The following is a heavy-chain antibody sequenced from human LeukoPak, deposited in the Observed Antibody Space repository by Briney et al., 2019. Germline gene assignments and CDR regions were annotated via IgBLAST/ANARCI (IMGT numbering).Heavy chain of an antibody. J-gene: IGHJ4*02. Sequence: PGRSLRLSCAASGFTFSSYALHWVRQAPGKGVEWVALMSYDGSNKYYADSVKGRFTISRDNSKNTLYLQMNSLSAEDTAVYYCARLKAVAGTLNYFDYWGQGTLVTVSS. CDR2: MSYDGSNK. D-gene: IGHD6-19*01. CDR1: GFTFSSYA. CDR3: ARLKAVAGTLNYFDY. V-gene: IGHV3-30*04.